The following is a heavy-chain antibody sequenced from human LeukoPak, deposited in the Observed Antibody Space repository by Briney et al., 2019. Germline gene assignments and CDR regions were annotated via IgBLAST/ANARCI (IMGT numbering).Heavy chain of an antibody. CDR1: GFTFSSYG. Sequence: GGCLRLSCAASGFTFSSYGMHWVRQAPGKGREWVAVISYDGSNKYYADSVKGRFTISRDNSKNTLYLQMNSLSAEDTAVYYCAKLDQYDYGLHIDYWGQGTLVTVSS. V-gene: IGHV3-30*18. CDR3: AKLDQYDYGLHIDY. J-gene: IGHJ4*02. CDR2: ISYDGSNK. D-gene: IGHD4-17*01.